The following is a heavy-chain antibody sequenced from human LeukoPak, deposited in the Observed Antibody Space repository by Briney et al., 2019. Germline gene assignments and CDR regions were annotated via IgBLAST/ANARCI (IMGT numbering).Heavy chain of an antibody. J-gene: IGHJ4*02. Sequence: SETLSLTCDVSSGSISSGGYSWSWSRQPPGKGLEWIGYIYDSGNTYYNPSLKSRVTISVDRSKNQFSLKLSSVTAADTAVYYCARGGGNPSYFAYWGQGTEVTVSS. CDR2: IYDSGNT. CDR3: ARGGGNPSYFAY. D-gene: IGHD4-23*01. CDR1: SGSISSGGYS. V-gene: IGHV4-30-2*01.